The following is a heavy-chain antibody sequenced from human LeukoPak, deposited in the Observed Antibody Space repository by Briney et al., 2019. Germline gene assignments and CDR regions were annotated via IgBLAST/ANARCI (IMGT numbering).Heavy chain of an antibody. CDR1: GGTFSSYA. Sequence: SVKVSCKASGGTFSSYAISWVRQAPGQGLEWMGGIIPIFGTTNYAQKFQGRVTITADESTSTAYMELSSLRSEDTAVYYCAGCIVGATTLDYWGQGTLVTVSS. J-gene: IGHJ4*02. D-gene: IGHD1-26*01. V-gene: IGHV1-69*13. CDR2: IIPIFGTT. CDR3: AGCIVGATTLDY.